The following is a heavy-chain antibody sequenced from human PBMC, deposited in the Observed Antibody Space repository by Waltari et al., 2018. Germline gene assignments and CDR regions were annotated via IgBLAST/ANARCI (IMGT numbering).Heavy chain of an antibody. D-gene: IGHD6-13*01. V-gene: IGHV1-24*01. CDR2: FDPEEGET. CDR3: ATDLIAAAGHLFDY. CDR1: GYTLTELS. Sequence: QVQLVQSGAEVKKPGASVKVSCKVSGYTLTELSLPWVRQAPGKGLEWMGGFDPEEGETIYAQKFQGRVTMTEDTSTDTADRELSSLRSEDTAVYYWATDLIAAAGHLFDYWGQGTLVTVSS. J-gene: IGHJ4*02.